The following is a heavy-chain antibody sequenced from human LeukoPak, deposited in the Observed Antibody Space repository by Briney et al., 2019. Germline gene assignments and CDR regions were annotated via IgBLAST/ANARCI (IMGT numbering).Heavy chain of an antibody. Sequence: GGSLRLSCAASGFTVSSNYMSWVRQAPGKGLEWVSVIYSGGSTYYADSVKGRFTISRDNSKNTLYLQMNSLRAEDTAVYYCARALLHDYGDYFFDYWGQGTLVTVSS. D-gene: IGHD4-17*01. V-gene: IGHV3-66*01. J-gene: IGHJ4*02. CDR1: GFTVSSNY. CDR3: ARALLHDYGDYFFDY. CDR2: IYSGGST.